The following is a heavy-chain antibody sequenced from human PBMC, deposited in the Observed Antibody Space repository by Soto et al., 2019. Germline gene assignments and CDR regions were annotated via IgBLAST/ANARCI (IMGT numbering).Heavy chain of an antibody. CDR2: ISHTGRT. V-gene: IGHV4-38-2*02. CDR3: ARDPANLALAVAYFDS. J-gene: IGHJ4*02. D-gene: IGHD2-15*01. CDR1: GSSITNSFY. Sequence: PSETLSLTCRVSGSSITNSFYWGWIRQSPEKGLEWIGSISHTGRTSYNPSLKSRVSISVDTSKNQFSLTLTSVTAADTAVSYCARDPANLALAVAYFDSWGQGTLVTVSS.